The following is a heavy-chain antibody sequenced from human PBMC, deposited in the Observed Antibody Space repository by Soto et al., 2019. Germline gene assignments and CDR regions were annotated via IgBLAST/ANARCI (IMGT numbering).Heavy chain of an antibody. J-gene: IGHJ5*02. V-gene: IGHV4-59*01. D-gene: IGHD6-6*01. CDR2: IYYSGST. Sequence: SETLSLTCTVSGGSISSYYWSWIRQPPGKGLEWIGYIYYSGSTNYNPSLKSRVTISVDTSKNQFSLKLSSVTAADTAVYYCARVGIVEYSSSSDWFDPWGQGTLVTVFS. CDR3: ARVGIVEYSSSSDWFDP. CDR1: GGSISSYY.